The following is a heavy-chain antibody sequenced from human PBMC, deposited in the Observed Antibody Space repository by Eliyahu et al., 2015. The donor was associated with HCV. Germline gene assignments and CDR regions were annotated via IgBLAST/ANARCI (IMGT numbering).Heavy chain of an antibody. CDR1: GFTFSSXS. CDR2: ISSSSSTI. Sequence: EVQLVESGGGLVQPGGSLRLSCAASGFTFSSXSXNWVRQAPGKGLEWVXYISSSSSTIYYADSXKGRFTISRDNAKNSLYLQMNSLRDEDTAVYYCAIYYYDSSGYYYYYGIGRLGPRDHGHRLL. J-gene: IGHJ6*02. V-gene: IGHV3-48*02. CDR3: AIYYYDSSGYYYYYGIGR. D-gene: IGHD3-22*01.